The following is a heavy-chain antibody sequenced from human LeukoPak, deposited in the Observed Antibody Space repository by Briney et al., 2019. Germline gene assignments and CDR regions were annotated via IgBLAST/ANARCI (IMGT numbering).Heavy chain of an antibody. V-gene: IGHV1-18*01. D-gene: IGHD3-10*01. CDR1: GGTFSSYA. CDR3: ARERRYYGSGSYYLIDY. J-gene: IGHJ4*02. Sequence: GSSVKVSCKASGGTFSSYAISWVRQAPGQGLKWMGWISGYNGNTNYAQKLQGRVTMTTDTSTSTAYMELRSLRSDDTAVYYCARERRYYGSGSYYLIDYWGQGTLVTVSS. CDR2: ISGYNGNT.